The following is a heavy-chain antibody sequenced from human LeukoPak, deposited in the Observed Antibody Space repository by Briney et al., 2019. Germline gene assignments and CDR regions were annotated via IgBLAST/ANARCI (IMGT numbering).Heavy chain of an antibody. CDR2: IKQDGSEK. D-gene: IGHD3-10*01. J-gene: IGHJ4*02. CDR3: AKADSSWFSCLNY. V-gene: IGHV3-7*03. Sequence: GGSLRLSCAASGFTFSNFWMTWVRQAPGKGLEWVANIKQDGSEKYYVDSVKGRFTISRDNSKNTLYLQMNSLRAEDTAVYYCAKADSSWFSCLNYWGQGTLVTVSS. CDR1: GFTFSNFW.